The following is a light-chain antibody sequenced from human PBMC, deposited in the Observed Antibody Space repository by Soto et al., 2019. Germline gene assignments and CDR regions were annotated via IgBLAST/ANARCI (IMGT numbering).Light chain of an antibody. CDR2: AAS. J-gene: IGKJ1*01. CDR1: QDISNF. CDR3: QKYNRAPRT. Sequence: DIQMTQSPSSLSASIGDRVTITCRASQDISNFLAWYQQKPGKAPKVLIYAASSLQSGAPSRFSGSGSGTDFTHTINSLQPEDVATYYCQKYNRAPRTFGQGTEVVIK. V-gene: IGKV1-27*01.